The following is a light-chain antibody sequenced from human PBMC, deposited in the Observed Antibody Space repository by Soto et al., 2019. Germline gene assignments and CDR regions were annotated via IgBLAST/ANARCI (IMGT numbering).Light chain of an antibody. CDR1: QSVSSSY. Sequence: EIVLTQSPATLSLSPGGRATLSCGASQSVSSSYLAWYQQKPGQAPRLLIYSASTRATGIPARFSGSGSGTEFTLTISSLQSEDFAVYYCHQYNHWLTWTFGQGTNVDI. CDR2: SAS. J-gene: IGKJ1*01. V-gene: IGKV3-15*01. CDR3: HQYNHWLTWT.